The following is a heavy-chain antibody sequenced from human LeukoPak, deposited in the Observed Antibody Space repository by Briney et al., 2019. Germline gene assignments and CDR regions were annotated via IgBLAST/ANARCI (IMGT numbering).Heavy chain of an antibody. D-gene: IGHD3-16*01. Sequence: SETLSLTCTFSGDSISRSNYYWGWIRQPPGKGLEWIGSIYYYGSTNYNPSLKSRATISEDTSKNQFSLRLSSVTAADTAVYYCASLFPVITFGGVTPIWGRGILVTVSS. CDR1: GDSISRSNYY. CDR3: ASLFPVITFGGVTPI. J-gene: IGHJ4*02. CDR2: IYYYGST. V-gene: IGHV4-39*01.